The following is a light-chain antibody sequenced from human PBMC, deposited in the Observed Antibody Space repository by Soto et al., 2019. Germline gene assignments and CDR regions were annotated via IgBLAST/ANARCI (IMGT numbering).Light chain of an antibody. Sequence: DIQMTQSPSSLSASVGDRVTITCRASQDISNYLAWYQQKPGKVPKLLIYAASTLQSGVPSRFSGSGYGTDFTLTISSLQPEDVATYYCQKYSGAPRTFGQGTKVEFK. V-gene: IGKV1-27*01. CDR2: AAS. CDR3: QKYSGAPRT. CDR1: QDISNY. J-gene: IGKJ1*01.